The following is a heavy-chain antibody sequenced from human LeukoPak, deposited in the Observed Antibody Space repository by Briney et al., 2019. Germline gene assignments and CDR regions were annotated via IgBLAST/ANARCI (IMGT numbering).Heavy chain of an antibody. CDR2: IKPDGSEK. Sequence: GGSLRLSCAASGFTFSSNWMNWVRQAPGKGLEWVANIKPDGSEKFYVDSVKGRFTISRDNAKNSLYLQMNSLRAEDTAVYYCVFGEGWGQGTLVTVSS. D-gene: IGHD4-17*01. CDR1: GFTFSSNW. V-gene: IGHV3-7*01. CDR3: VFGEG. J-gene: IGHJ4*02.